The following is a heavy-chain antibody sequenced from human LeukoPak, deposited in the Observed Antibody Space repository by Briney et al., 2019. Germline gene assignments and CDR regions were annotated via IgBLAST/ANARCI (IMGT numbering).Heavy chain of an antibody. Sequence: SETLSLTCTVSGGSISSSSYYWGWIRQPPGKGLEWIGSIYYSGSTYYNPSLKSRVTISVDTSKNQFSLKLSSVTAADTVVYYCAGERGDGELLPSYWGQGTLVTVSS. D-gene: IGHD2-15*01. J-gene: IGHJ4*02. V-gene: IGHV4-39*07. CDR1: GGSISSSSYY. CDR3: AGERGDGELLPSY. CDR2: IYYSGST.